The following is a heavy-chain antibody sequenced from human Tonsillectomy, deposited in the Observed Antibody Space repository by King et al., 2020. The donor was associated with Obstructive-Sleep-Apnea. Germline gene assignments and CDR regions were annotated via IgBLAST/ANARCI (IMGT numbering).Heavy chain of an antibody. CDR2: IYYSGST. Sequence: QLQESGPGLVKPSQTLSLTCTVSGGSISSGAYYWSWIRQHPGKGLEWIGYIYYSGSTYYNPSLKSRVAISVDASKNQLSLKVNSVTAADTAVYYCARSYYYDRGGPRGGYFFDYWGQGTLVTVSS. CDR3: ARSYYYDRGGPRGGYFFDY. D-gene: IGHD3-22*01. J-gene: IGHJ4*02. V-gene: IGHV4-31*03. CDR1: GGSISSGAYY.